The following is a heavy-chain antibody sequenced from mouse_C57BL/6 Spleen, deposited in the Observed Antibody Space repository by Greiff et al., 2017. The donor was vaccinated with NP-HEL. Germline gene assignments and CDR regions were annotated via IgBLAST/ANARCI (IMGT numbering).Heavy chain of an antibody. V-gene: IGHV1-55*01. CDR1: GYTFTSYW. D-gene: IGHD1-1*01. Sequence: QVQLQQPGAELVKPGASVKMSCKASGYTFTSYWITWVKQRPGQGLEWIGDIYPGSGSTNYNEKFKSKATLTVDTSSSTAYMQLSSLTSEDSAVYYCARRTYYYGSRDWYFDVWGTGTTVTVSS. CDR2: IYPGSGST. CDR3: ARRTYYYGSRDWYFDV. J-gene: IGHJ1*03.